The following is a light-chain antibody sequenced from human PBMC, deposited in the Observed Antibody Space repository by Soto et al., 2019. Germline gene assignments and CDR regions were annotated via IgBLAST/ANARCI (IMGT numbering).Light chain of an antibody. V-gene: IGLV1-51*01. CDR1: SSNIGGNS. J-gene: IGLJ3*02. CDR3: QSYDTSVSGARV. CDR2: DDN. Sequence: QSVMTQPPSVSAAPGQKVTISCSGSSSNIGGNSVSWYQQLPGTAPKLLIYDDNKRPSGIPDRFSGSKSGTSATLGITGFQTGDEADYYCQSYDTSVSGARVFGGGTKLTVL.